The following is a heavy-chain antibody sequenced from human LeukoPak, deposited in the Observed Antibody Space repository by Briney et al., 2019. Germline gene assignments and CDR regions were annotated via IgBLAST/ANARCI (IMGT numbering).Heavy chain of an antibody. D-gene: IGHD1-26*01. V-gene: IGHV1-2*02. CDR2: INPSSGDT. CDR3: ARGRLVGDSGTPTLEY. Sequence: ASVKVSCKASGYTFIGYYMHWVRQAPGQGLEGMGWINPSSGDTSYTQKFQGRVTMTRDTSINTTYMELSRLTSDDTALYHCARGRLVGDSGTPTLEYWGQGALVTVSS. CDR1: GYTFIGYY. J-gene: IGHJ4*02.